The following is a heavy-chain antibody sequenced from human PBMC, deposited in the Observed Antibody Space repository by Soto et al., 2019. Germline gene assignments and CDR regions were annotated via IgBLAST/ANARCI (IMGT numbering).Heavy chain of an antibody. CDR3: ARVSATGTRWFDS. Sequence: PGESLKLSCKGVGYKFVIAWIAWVRQIPGKGLEWMGLIKPGTSDIRYSPPFRGQVTISADEAVTTAYLQWSGLKASDSAIYFCARVSATGTRWFDSWGQGTQVTVSS. V-gene: IGHV5-51*01. D-gene: IGHD6-13*01. CDR1: GYKFVIAW. CDR2: IKPGTSDI. J-gene: IGHJ5*01.